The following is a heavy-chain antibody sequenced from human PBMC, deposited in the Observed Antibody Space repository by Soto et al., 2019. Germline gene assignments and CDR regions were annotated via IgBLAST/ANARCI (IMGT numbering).Heavy chain of an antibody. CDR1: GGSISSGDYY. Sequence: TLSLTCTVSGGSISSGDYYWSWIRQPPGKGLEWIGYIYYSGSTYYNPSLKSRVTISVDTSKNQFSLKLSSVTAADTAVYYCARGPYSNYGMDVWGQGTTVTVSS. CDR2: IYYSGST. CDR3: ARGPYSNYGMDV. V-gene: IGHV4-30-4*01. D-gene: IGHD4-4*01. J-gene: IGHJ6*02.